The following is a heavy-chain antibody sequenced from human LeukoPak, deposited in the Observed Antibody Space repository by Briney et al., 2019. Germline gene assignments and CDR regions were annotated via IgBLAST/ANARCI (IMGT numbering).Heavy chain of an antibody. V-gene: IGHV4-39*07. J-gene: IGHJ5*02. CDR1: GGSISSSSYY. Sequence: PSETLSLTCTVSGGSISSSSYYWGWIRQPPGKGLEWIGSIYYSGSTYYNPSLKSRVTISVDTSKNQFSLKLSSVTAADTAVYYCARGEGSGSHSSFDPWGQGTLVTVSS. CDR3: ARGEGSGSHSSFDP. CDR2: IYYSGST. D-gene: IGHD3-10*01.